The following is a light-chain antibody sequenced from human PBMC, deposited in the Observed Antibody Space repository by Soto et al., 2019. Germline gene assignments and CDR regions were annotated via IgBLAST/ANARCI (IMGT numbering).Light chain of an antibody. CDR3: MQGTHWPIT. Sequence: DVVMTQSPLSLPVTLGQPASISCRSNQSLVHSDGIAYFSWFQQRPGRSPRRLIYKVSNRDSGAPERFSGSGSGTDFALKISRVEAEDVGVYYGMQGTHWPITFGKGTRLEIK. J-gene: IGKJ5*01. CDR2: KVS. V-gene: IGKV2-30*02. CDR1: QSLVHSDGIAY.